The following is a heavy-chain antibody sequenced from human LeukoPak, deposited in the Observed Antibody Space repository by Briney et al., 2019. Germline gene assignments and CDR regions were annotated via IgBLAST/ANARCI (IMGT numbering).Heavy chain of an antibody. CDR2: IASSGGST. D-gene: IGHD5-24*01. CDR1: GFTFSSAA. V-gene: IGHV3-23*01. J-gene: IGHJ3*01. Sequence: GGSLRLSCAASGFTFSSAAMTWVRQAPGKGLEWVSLIASSGGSTYYAGSVKGRFTISRDNSKNTLSLQMNSLRDEDTAIYYCAKDIQLSTWGLGTMVTVSS. CDR3: AKDIQLST.